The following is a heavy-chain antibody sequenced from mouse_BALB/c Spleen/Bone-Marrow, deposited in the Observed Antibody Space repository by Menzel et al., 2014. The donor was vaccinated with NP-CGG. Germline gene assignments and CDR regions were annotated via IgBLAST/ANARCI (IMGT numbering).Heavy chain of an antibody. CDR3: AYYRYDEYFDV. Sequence: VKLVESGPELVKPGASVKMSCKASGYTFTSYFIHWVKQRPGQGLEWIGWIYPGDGSTKYNEKFKVKTTLTADKSSSTAYMFLSSLTSEDSAIYFCAYYRYDEYFDVWGAGTTVTVSS. CDR1: GYTFTSYF. V-gene: IGHV1S56*01. D-gene: IGHD2-14*01. J-gene: IGHJ1*01. CDR2: IYPGDGST.